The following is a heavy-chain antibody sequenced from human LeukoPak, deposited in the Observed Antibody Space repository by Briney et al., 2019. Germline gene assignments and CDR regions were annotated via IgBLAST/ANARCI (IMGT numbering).Heavy chain of an antibody. CDR1: GYTFTGYY. V-gene: IGHV1-2*02. D-gene: IGHD2-2*01. CDR3: AKPYRYCSSTSCRNWFDP. J-gene: IGHJ5*02. Sequence: ASVKVSCKASGYTFTGYYMHWVRQAPGQGLEWMGWINPNSGGTNYAQKFQGRVTMTRDTSISTAYMELSRLRSDDTAVYYCAKPYRYCSSTSCRNWFDPWSQGTLVTVSS. CDR2: INPNSGGT.